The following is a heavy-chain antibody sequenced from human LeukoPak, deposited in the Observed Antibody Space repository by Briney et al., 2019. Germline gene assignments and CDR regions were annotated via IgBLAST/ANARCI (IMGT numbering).Heavy chain of an antibody. J-gene: IGHJ4*02. D-gene: IGHD2-8*01. CDR2: IRYDGSNK. CDR1: GLTFSSYG. CDR3: AKDPDCTSGVCYTFFDY. V-gene: IGHV3-30*02. Sequence: GGSLRLSCAASGLTFSSYGMHWVRQAPGKGLEWVAFIRYDGSNKYYADSVKGRFTISRDNSKNTLYLQMNGLRAEDTAVYYCAKDPDCTSGVCYTFFDYWGQGTLVTVSS.